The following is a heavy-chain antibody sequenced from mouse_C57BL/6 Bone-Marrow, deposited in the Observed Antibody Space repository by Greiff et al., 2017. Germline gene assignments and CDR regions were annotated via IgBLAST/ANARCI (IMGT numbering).Heavy chain of an antibody. Sequence: GGGLVQPKGSLKLSCAASGFSFNTYAMNWVRQAPGKGLEWVARIRSKSNNYATYYADSVKARFTISRDDPESMLYLQMNNLKTEDTDMYYCVRSIYDGSFDYWGQGTTLTVSS. D-gene: IGHD2-3*01. CDR1: GFSFNTYA. J-gene: IGHJ2*01. CDR2: IRSKSNNYAT. V-gene: IGHV10-1*01. CDR3: VRSIYDGSFDY.